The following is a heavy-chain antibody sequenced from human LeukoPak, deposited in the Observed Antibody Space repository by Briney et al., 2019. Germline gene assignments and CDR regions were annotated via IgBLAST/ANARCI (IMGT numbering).Heavy chain of an antibody. V-gene: IGHV3-7*01. CDR3: ARSDY. Sequence: GGSLRLSCTASGFSFSSYWMNWFRQAPGKGLEWVANINPHGSEKNYVDSVKGRFTISRDRTINSLFPQMDNLRAEDTAVYYCARSDYWGQGILVTVSS. J-gene: IGHJ4*02. CDR1: GFSFSSYW. CDR2: INPHGSEK.